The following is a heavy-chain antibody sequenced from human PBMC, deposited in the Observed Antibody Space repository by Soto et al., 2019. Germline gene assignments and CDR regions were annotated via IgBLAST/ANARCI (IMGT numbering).Heavy chain of an antibody. Sequence: SETLSLTCAVSGGSISSGGYSWSWIRQPPGKGLEWIGYIYYSGSTNYNPSLKSRVTISVDTSKNQFSLKLSSVTAADTAVYYCARLGFTLEAPFDPWGQGTLVTVSS. D-gene: IGHD3-3*01. J-gene: IGHJ5*02. V-gene: IGHV4-61*08. CDR1: GGSISSGGYS. CDR3: ARLGFTLEAPFDP. CDR2: IYYSGST.